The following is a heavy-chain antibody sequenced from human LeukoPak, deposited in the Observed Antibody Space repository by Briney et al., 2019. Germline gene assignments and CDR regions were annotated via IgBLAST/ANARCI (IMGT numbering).Heavy chain of an antibody. CDR2: INPNSGGT. J-gene: IGHJ6*03. V-gene: IGHV1-2*02. CDR1: GYTFSGYY. D-gene: IGHD4-17*01. Sequence: GASVKVSCKASGYTFSGYYIHWVRQAPGQGLEWMGWINPNSGGTNYAQKFHGRVTMTRDTSISTAHMELSRLRYDDTAIYYCARCDYGDYEAAYMDVWGKGTTVSVSS. CDR3: ARCDYGDYEAAYMDV.